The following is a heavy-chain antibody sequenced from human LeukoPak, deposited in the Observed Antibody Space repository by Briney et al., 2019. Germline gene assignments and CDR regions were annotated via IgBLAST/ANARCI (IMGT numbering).Heavy chain of an antibody. CDR1: GGSISSYY. CDR3: ARDIPATTIFGVVIPSTSRYYGMDV. Sequence: SETLSLTCTVSGGSISSYYWSWIRQPPGKGLEWIAYIYYSGSTNYNPSLKSRVTISVDTSKNQFSLTLSSVTAADTAVYYCARDIPATTIFGVVIPSTSRYYGMDVWGQGTTVTVSS. D-gene: IGHD3-3*01. V-gene: IGHV4-59*01. J-gene: IGHJ6*02. CDR2: IYYSGST.